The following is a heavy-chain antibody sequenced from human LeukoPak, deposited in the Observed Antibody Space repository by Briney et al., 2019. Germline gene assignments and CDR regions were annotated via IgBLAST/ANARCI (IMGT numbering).Heavy chain of an antibody. J-gene: IGHJ4*02. Sequence: GGSLRLSCAASGFTFSSYAMSWVHQAPGKGLEWVSAISGSGGSTYYADSVKGRFTISRDNSKNTLYLQMNSLRAEDTVVYYCAKAVGARHFDYWGQGTLVTVSS. V-gene: IGHV3-23*01. CDR3: AKAVGARHFDY. CDR1: GFTFSSYA. CDR2: ISGSGGST. D-gene: IGHD1-26*01.